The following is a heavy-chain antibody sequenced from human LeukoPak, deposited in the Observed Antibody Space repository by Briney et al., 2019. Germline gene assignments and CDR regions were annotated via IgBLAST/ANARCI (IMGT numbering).Heavy chain of an antibody. J-gene: IGHJ5*02. Sequence: SQTLSLTCAISGDIVSSSSTAWNWIRQSPSRGLEWLGRTYYRSKWYNDYAVSVESRITVNPDTSKNQSTLQLNSVTPEDTAVYYCARGGGNSNWFDPWGQGTLVTVSS. CDR3: ARGGGNSNWFDP. V-gene: IGHV6-1*01. CDR2: TYYRSKWYN. D-gene: IGHD3-10*01. CDR1: GDIVSSSSTA.